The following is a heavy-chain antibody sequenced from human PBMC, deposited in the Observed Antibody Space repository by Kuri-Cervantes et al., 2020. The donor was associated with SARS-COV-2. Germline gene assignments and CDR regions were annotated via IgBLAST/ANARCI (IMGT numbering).Heavy chain of an antibody. CDR2: IYYSGST. V-gene: IGHV4-39*01. CDR1: GGSISSSSYY. Sequence: GSLRLSCTVSGGSISSSSYYWGWIRQPPGKGREWIGSIYYSGSTYYNPSLKSRVTISVDTSKNQFSLKLSSVTAADTAVYYCARHEWEPYYFDYWGQGTLVTVSS. D-gene: IGHD1-26*01. CDR3: ARHEWEPYYFDY. J-gene: IGHJ4*02.